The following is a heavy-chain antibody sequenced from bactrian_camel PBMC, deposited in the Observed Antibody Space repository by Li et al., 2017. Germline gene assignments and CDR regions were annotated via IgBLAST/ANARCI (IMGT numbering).Heavy chain of an antibody. Sequence: HVQLVESGGGSVQSGGSLRLSCAASEWANCMGWFRQVPGKGLEWVSSIGNGDDSISYADSVKGRFTISRDSAKNTLYLQLNSLKTEDTALYYCAKETYGLPSDWGQGTQVTVS. CDR1: EWANC. D-gene: IGHD5*01. J-gene: IGHJ4*01. CDR3: AKETYGLPSD. CDR2: IGNGDDSI. V-gene: IGHV3S9*01.